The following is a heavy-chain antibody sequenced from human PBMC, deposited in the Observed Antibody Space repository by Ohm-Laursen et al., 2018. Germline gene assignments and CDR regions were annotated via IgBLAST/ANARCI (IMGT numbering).Heavy chain of an antibody. CDR1: GFTFSSFE. CDR3: ARDRDWAIDY. J-gene: IGHJ4*02. CDR2: IGSSGNNI. D-gene: IGHD3/OR15-3a*01. Sequence: SLRLSCAASGFTFSSFEMNWVRQAPGKGLEWVSDIGSSGNNIHYADSVKGRFTISRDNAENLLYLQMDRLRDDDTAVYYCARDRDWAIDYWGQGTLVTVSS. V-gene: IGHV3-48*03.